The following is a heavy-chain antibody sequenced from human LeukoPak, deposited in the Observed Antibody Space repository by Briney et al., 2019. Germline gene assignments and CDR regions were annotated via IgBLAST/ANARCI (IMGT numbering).Heavy chain of an antibody. CDR3: ARESLGTTDS. D-gene: IGHD1-14*01. CDR1: GYTFTSYG. Sequence: GASVKVSCKASGYTFTSYGINWLRQAPGQGLEWMGWISPYNGNTNHVQKLQGRVTMTTDTSTNTVYLELRSLRSDDTAVYYCARESLGTTDSWGQGTLVTVSS. V-gene: IGHV1-18*01. CDR2: ISPYNGNT. J-gene: IGHJ4*02.